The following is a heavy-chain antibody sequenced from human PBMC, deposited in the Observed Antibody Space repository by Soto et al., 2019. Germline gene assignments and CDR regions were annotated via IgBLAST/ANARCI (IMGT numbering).Heavy chain of an antibody. V-gene: IGHV3-30*18. D-gene: IGHD3-10*01. CDR2: ISYDGSNK. J-gene: IGHJ4*02. CDR1: GFTFSSYG. Sequence: GGSLRLSCAASGFTFSSYGMHWVRQAPGKGLEWVAVISYDGSNKYYADSVKGRFTISRDNSKNTLYLQMNSLRAEDTAVYYCAKDGSGHYDYWGQGTQVTVSS. CDR3: AKDGSGHYDY.